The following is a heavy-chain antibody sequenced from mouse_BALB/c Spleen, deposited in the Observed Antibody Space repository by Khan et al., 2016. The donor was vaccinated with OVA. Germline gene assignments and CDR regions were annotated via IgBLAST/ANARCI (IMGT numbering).Heavy chain of an antibody. CDR2: IAPGSGST. V-gene: IGHV1S41*01. CDR1: GYTFTSYW. CDR3: ASGHYCGSSRYAMDY. J-gene: IGHJ4*01. Sequence: DLVKPGASVKLSCKASGYTFTSYWINWIKQRPGQGLEWIGRIAPGSGSTYYNEMLKGKATLTVDTSSSTAYIQLSSLSSEDSAVYFCASGHYCGSSRYAMDYWCQGTSVTVSS. D-gene: IGHD1-1*01.